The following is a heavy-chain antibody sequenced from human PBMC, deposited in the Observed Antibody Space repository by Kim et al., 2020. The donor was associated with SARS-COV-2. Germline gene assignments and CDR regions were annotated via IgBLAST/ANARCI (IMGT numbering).Heavy chain of an antibody. J-gene: IGHJ3*02. D-gene: IGHD3-10*01. Sequence: GGSLRLSCAASGFTFSSYAMSWVRQAPGKGLEWVSAISGSGGSTYYADSVKGRFTISRDNSKNTLYLQMNSLRAEDTAVYYCAKPARSGSYYIRAFDIWGQGTMVTVSS. V-gene: IGHV3-23*01. CDR3: AKPARSGSYYIRAFDI. CDR2: ISGSGGST. CDR1: GFTFSSYA.